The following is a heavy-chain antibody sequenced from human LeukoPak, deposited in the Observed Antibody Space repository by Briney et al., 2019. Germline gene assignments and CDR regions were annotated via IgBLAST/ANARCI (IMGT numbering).Heavy chain of an antibody. J-gene: IGHJ4*02. V-gene: IGHV4-39*01. CDR3: ARNADVTVASVTFDY. Sequence: PSETLSLTCTVSGGSISNYYWGWIRQPPGKGLEWIGSIYYSGSTYYNPSLKSRVTISVDTSKNQFSLRVTSMTAADTAVYFCARNADVTVASVTFDYWGQGTLVTVSS. CDR2: IYYSGST. CDR1: GGSISNYY. D-gene: IGHD6-19*01.